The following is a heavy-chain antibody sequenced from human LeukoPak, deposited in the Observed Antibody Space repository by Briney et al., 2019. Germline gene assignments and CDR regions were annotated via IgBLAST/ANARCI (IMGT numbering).Heavy chain of an antibody. J-gene: IGHJ4*02. CDR2: ISGSGGNT. CDR3: AKPAKTDYADY. CDR1: GFTFSNFA. Sequence: PGGSLRLSCAASGFTFSNFAMSWVRQAPGKGLEWVSAISGSGGNTYYADSVKGRFTISRDNSKNTLYLQMNGLRAEDTALYYCAKPAKTDYADYWGQGTLVTVSS. D-gene: IGHD1-14*01. V-gene: IGHV3-23*01.